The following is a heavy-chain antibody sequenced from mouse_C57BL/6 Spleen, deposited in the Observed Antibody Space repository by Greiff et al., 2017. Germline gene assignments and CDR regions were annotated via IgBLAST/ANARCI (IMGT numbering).Heavy chain of an antibody. Sequence: VQLQQSGPELVKPGASVKISCKASGYAFSSSWMNWVKQRPGKGLEWIGRISPGDGDTNYNGKFKGKDTLTADKSSSTAYMQLSSLTSEDYAVYFCSKTPVAGALDYWGQGTSVTVSS. D-gene: IGHD1-1*01. CDR1: GYAFSSSW. J-gene: IGHJ4*01. V-gene: IGHV1-82*01. CDR3: SKTPVAGALDY. CDR2: ISPGDGDT.